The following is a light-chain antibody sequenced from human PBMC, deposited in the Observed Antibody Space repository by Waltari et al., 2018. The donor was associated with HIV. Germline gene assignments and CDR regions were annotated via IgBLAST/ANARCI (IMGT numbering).Light chain of an antibody. V-gene: IGLV1-40*01. J-gene: IGLJ3*02. Sequence: QSVLTQPPPVSGAPGQRVTISCTGSSSNIGAGYDLHWYQQLPGTGPKLLIYGNNNRPSGVPDRFSGSKSGTSASLAITGLQAEDEADYYCQSYDITLSASVFGGGTKLTVL. CDR1: SSNIGAGYD. CDR3: QSYDITLSASV. CDR2: GNN.